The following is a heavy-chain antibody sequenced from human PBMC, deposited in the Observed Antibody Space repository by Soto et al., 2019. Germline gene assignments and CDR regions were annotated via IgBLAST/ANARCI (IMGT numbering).Heavy chain of an antibody. CDR3: ARVGQEGFDP. CDR2: IYHSGST. CDR1: GGSISSGDYS. Sequence: SETLSLTCAASGGSISSGDYSWSWIRQPPGKGLEWIGYIYHSGSTYYNPSLKSRVTISVDRSKNQFSLKVSSVTAADTAVYYCARVGQEGFDPWGQGTLVTSPQ. J-gene: IGHJ5*02. V-gene: IGHV4-30-2*01.